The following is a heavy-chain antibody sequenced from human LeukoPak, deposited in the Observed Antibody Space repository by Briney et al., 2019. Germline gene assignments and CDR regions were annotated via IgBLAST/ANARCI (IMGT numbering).Heavy chain of an antibody. D-gene: IGHD6-13*01. V-gene: IGHV3-21*01. CDR3: ARATFSSSGHSY. CDR1: GFTFSSYS. J-gene: IGHJ4*02. CDR2: ISSSINYI. Sequence: PGGTLRLSCAASGFTFSSYSLNWVRQAPGKGLEWVSSISSSINYIYYADSVKGRFTISRDNAKNSLYLQMNSLRAEDTGVYYCARATFSSSGHSYWGQGTLVTVSS.